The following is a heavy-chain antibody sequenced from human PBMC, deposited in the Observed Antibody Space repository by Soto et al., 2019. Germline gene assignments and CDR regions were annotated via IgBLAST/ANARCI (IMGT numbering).Heavy chain of an antibody. CDR3: AADLRGWSFDY. D-gene: IGHD6-19*01. J-gene: IGHJ4*02. V-gene: IGHV1-58*01. Sequence: ASVKVSCKASGFTFTSSAVQWVRQARGQRLEWIGWIVVGSGNTNYAQKFQERVTITRDMSTSTAYMELSSLRSEDTAVYHCAADLRGWSFDYWGQGTLVTVSS. CDR2: IVVGSGNT. CDR1: GFTFTSSA.